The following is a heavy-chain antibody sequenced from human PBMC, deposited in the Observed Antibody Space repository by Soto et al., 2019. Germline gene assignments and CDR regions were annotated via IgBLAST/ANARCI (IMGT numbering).Heavy chain of an antibody. Sequence: LRLSCVASRFTFTSYAMSWVRQAPGKGLEWVAAISASGGATIHADSVKGRLTISRDNSKNTLYLQMNSLRAEDTAVYYCAKDVEGGSLFRGAFDYWGQGTQVTVSS. V-gene: IGHV3-23*01. D-gene: IGHD1-26*01. J-gene: IGHJ4*02. CDR3: AKDVEGGSLFRGAFDY. CDR1: RFTFTSYA. CDR2: ISASGGAT.